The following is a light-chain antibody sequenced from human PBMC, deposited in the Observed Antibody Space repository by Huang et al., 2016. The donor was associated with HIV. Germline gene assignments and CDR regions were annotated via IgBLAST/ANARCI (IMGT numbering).Light chain of an antibody. J-gene: IGKJ4*01. V-gene: IGKV3-11*01. CDR3: QQRAKN. Sequence: EVVLTQSPATLSLSPGERATLSCRASESVSNSLAWYPPRPGQAPRLLIYDGSNRATGIPVRFSGSGSGTDFTLTISSLEPEDFAVYYCQQRAKNFGGGTKVEIK. CDR2: DGS. CDR1: ESVSNS.